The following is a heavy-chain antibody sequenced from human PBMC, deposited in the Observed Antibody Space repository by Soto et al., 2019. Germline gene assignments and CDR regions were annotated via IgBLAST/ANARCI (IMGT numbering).Heavy chain of an antibody. D-gene: IGHD1-26*01. J-gene: IGHJ4*02. V-gene: IGHV3-48*01. CDR3: ARGHYSGSYVYFDY. Sequence: GGSLRLSCAVSGFTFRSYSMHWVRQSPGKGLEWISYISSGGDTKYYADSVTGRFTISRDNAKNSLFLQMSSLRAEDTAVYYCARGHYSGSYVYFDYWGPGTLVTVAS. CDR2: ISSGGDTK. CDR1: GFTFRSYS.